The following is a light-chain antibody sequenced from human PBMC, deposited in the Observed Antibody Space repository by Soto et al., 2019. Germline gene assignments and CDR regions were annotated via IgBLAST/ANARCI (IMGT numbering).Light chain of an antibody. CDR1: SSNIGAGYY. CDR2: GDN. V-gene: IGLV1-40*01. J-gene: IGLJ3*02. CDR3: HTYDKRLSGGV. Sequence: QSVLTQPPSVSGAPGQRVTISCTGTSSNIGAGYYVHWYQHHPGQAPKLLISGDNNRPSGVPDRFSVSKSGTSASLAITGLQAEDEADYYCHTYDKRLSGGVFGGGTKLTVL.